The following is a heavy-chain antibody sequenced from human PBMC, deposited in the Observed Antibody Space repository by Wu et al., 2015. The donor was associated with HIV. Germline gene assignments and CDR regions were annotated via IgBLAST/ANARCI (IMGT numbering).Heavy chain of an antibody. D-gene: IGHD3-10*01. Sequence: QVQLVQSGAEVKKPGASVKVSCKASGYTFSNYDINWVRQATGQGLEWMGWMNPKSGNTAYAQKFQGRVTMTRNTSISTAYMELSSLRSEDTAVYYCARGVYASGSYYGDTRYYFDYWGQGSLVTVPS. V-gene: IGHV1-8*01. CDR3: ARGVYASGSYYGDTRYYFDY. CDR1: GYTFSNYD. CDR2: MNPKSGNT. J-gene: IGHJ4*02.